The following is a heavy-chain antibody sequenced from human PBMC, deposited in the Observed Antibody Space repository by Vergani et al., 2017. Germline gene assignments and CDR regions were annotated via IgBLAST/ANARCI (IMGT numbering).Heavy chain of an antibody. CDR3: AGIVVATRTYNYYMDV. D-gene: IGHD1-26*01. V-gene: IGHV4-34*01. CDR1: GGSFSGYY. Sequence: QVQLQQWGAGLLKPSETLSLTCAVYGGSFSGYYWSWIRQPPGEGLEWIWEINHSGSTNYNPSLKSQVTISVDTSKNQFSLKLGSGTAADTAVYCCAGIVVATRTYNYYMDVWSKGSSVTVSS. J-gene: IGHJ6*03. CDR2: INHSGST.